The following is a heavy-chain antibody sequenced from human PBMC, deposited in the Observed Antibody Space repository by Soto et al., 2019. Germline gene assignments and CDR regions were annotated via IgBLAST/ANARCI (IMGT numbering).Heavy chain of an antibody. V-gene: IGHV3-23*01. CDR3: TTDPESVPIVVVPYST. J-gene: IGHJ5*02. CDR2: ISGSGGTT. Sequence: PGGSLRLSCAASGFPFSSYAMSWVRQAPGKGLEWVSGISGSGGTTYYADSVKGRFTISRDNVKKSLYLRMNSLRAEDTAVYYCTTDPESVPIVVVPYSTWGQGTLVTVSS. CDR1: GFPFSSYA. D-gene: IGHD2-15*01.